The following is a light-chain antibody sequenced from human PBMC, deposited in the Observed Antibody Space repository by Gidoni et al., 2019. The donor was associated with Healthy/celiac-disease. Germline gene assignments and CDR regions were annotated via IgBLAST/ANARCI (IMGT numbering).Light chain of an antibody. J-gene: IGKJ1*01. CDR2: KAS. CDR1: QSISSW. Sequence: DIQMTQSPSTLSASVGDRVTITCRASQSISSWLAWYQQKPGKAPKLLIYKASSLESGVPSRFSGSGSGTEFTLTISSLQPDDFATYYYQQYKSYSPETFGQGTKVEIK. CDR3: QQYKSYSPET. V-gene: IGKV1-5*03.